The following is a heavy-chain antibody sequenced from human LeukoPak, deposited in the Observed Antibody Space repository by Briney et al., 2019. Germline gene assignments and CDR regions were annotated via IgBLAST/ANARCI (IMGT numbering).Heavy chain of an antibody. CDR3: AKASTSSWLHFFDY. CDR1: GYSFASYW. V-gene: IGHV5-51*01. CDR2: IFPGDSDT. Sequence: GESLKISCKGSGYSFASYWIGWVRQMPGKGLEWMGIIFPGDSDTRYSPSFQGQVTISADKSISTAYLQWSSLKASDTAIYYCAKASTSSWLHFFDYWGQGTLVTVSS. D-gene: IGHD6-13*01. J-gene: IGHJ4*02.